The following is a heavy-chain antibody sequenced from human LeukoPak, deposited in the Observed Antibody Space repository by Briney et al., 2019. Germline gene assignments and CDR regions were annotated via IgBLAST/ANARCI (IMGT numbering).Heavy chain of an antibody. J-gene: IGHJ4*02. V-gene: IGHV4-59*11. Sequence: SETLSLTCTVSGGSISSHYWSWIRQPPGKGLEWIGYIYYSGSTNYNPSLKSRVTMSVDTSKNQFSLKLSSVTAADTAVYYCARAGLWWEIFDYWGQGTLVTVSS. CDR3: ARAGLWWEIFDY. D-gene: IGHD2-21*01. CDR1: GGSISSHY. CDR2: IYYSGST.